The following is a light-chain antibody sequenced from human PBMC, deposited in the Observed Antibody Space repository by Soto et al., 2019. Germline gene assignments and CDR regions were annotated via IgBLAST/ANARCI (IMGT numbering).Light chain of an antibody. CDR1: QSVSNSY. CDR2: GAS. CDR3: QQYGSSGT. Sequence: EIVMTQSPATLSVSPGERATLSCRASQSVSNSYLAWYQQKPGQAPRLLIYGASIRATGIPDRFSGSGSGTDFTLTISRLEPEDFAVYYCQQYGSSGTFGQGTKVDNK. V-gene: IGKV3-20*01. J-gene: IGKJ1*01.